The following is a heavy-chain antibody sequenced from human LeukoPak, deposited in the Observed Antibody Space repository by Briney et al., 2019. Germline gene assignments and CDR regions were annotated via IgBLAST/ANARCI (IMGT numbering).Heavy chain of an antibody. Sequence: SETLSLTRTVSGGSISSYYWSWIRQPPGKGLECVGYIYYSGSTNYNPSLKSRVTISADTSKNQFSLKLSSVTAADTAVYYCARVDSSGYYYYGMDVWGQGTTVTVSS. V-gene: IGHV4-59*01. CDR1: GGSISSYY. CDR3: ARVDSSGYYYYGMDV. CDR2: IYYSGST. D-gene: IGHD3-22*01. J-gene: IGHJ6*02.